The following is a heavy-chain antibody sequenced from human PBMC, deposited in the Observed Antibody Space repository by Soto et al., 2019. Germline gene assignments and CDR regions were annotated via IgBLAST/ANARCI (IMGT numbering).Heavy chain of an antibody. CDR1: GGSISSYY. Sequence: SETLSLTCTVSGGSISSYYWSWIRQPPGKGLEWIGYIYYSGSTNYNPSLKSRVTISVDTSKNQFSLKLSSVTAADTAVYYCARDQFGVVNNYYYYYYMDVWGKGTTVTVSS. J-gene: IGHJ6*03. V-gene: IGHV4-59*01. D-gene: IGHD3-3*01. CDR3: ARDQFGVVNNYYYYYYMDV. CDR2: IYYSGST.